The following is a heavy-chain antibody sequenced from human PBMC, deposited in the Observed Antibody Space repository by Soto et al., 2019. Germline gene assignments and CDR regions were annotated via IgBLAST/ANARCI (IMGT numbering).Heavy chain of an antibody. V-gene: IGHV3-48*01. J-gene: IGHJ4*02. D-gene: IGHD3-22*01. CDR3: ARDYYDSSGYIYYFDY. CDR2: ISSGSSSI. CDR1: GFTFSDYV. Sequence: GGSLRLSCVASGFTFSDYVMNWVRQAPGKGLEWVSYISSGSSSIYYADSVKGRLTISRDNAKNSVYLQMNSLRAEDTAGYYCARDYYDSSGYIYYFDYWGQGT.